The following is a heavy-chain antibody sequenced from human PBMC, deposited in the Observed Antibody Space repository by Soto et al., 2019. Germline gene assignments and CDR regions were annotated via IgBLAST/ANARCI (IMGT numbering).Heavy chain of an antibody. D-gene: IGHD2-15*01. Sequence: SETLSLTCTGSGGSIYRSGYYWGWIRQPPGRGLEWIGNIDYNGVTYSNPSLKSRVTISRDTSKNQFSLKLTPVAAADTALYYCGKVLVGATGHTDSDSWGPGTLVTVSS. J-gene: IGHJ4*02. CDR3: GKVLVGATGHTDSDS. V-gene: IGHV4-39*01. CDR2: IDYNGVT. CDR1: GGSIYRSGYY.